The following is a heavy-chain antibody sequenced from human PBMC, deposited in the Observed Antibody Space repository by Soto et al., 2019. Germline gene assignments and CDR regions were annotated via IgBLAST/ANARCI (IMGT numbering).Heavy chain of an antibody. CDR1: GGSISSSNYY. CDR2: IYYTGNSWST. CDR3: AREFPISSGGSLRFDY. D-gene: IGHD6-19*01. J-gene: IGHJ4*02. Sequence: SETLSLTCTVSGGSISSSNYYWGLILQPPWKGLEWIANIYYTGNSWSTYYNPSLKSRVTISVDTSKKQSSLKLISVTAADKAVYYCAREFPISSGGSLRFDYWGQGTLVTVSS. V-gene: IGHV4-39*07.